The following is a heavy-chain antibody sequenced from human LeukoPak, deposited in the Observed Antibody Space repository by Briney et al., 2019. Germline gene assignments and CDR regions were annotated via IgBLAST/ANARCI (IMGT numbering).Heavy chain of an antibody. Sequence: SETLSLTCTVSGVSISSYYWSWIRQPPGKGLEWIGYIYYSGSTNYNPSLKSRVTISVDTSKNQFSLKLSSVTAADTAVYYCARGYDFWSATAGYWGQGTLVTVSS. CDR1: GVSISSYY. CDR2: IYYSGST. V-gene: IGHV4-59*01. J-gene: IGHJ4*02. D-gene: IGHD3-3*01. CDR3: ARGYDFWSATAGY.